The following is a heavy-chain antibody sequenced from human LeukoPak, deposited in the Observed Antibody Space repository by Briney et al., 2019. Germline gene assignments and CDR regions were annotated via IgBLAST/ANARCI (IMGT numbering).Heavy chain of an antibody. D-gene: IGHD3-10*01. V-gene: IGHV3-23*01. CDR2: ISGSGGNT. J-gene: IGHJ5*02. CDR1: GFTFNNYA. Sequence: QPGGSLRLSCAASGFTFNNYAMSWVRRAPGKGLEWVSAISGSGGNTYYADAVKGRFSISRDTSKNALYLEMNSLRAEDTALYYCAKAPSDYYGNIWFDPWGQGTLVSVSS. CDR3: AKAPSDYYGNIWFDP.